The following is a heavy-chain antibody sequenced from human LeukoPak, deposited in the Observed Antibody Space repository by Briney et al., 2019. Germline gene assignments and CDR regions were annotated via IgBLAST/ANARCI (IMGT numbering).Heavy chain of an antibody. V-gene: IGHV4-4*02. Sequence: SGTLSLTCAVSGGSISRGNWWGWVRQPPGKGLEWIGEIFHSGSTNYNPSLKSRVTMSLDKSKNQFSLKLRFVTAADTAVYYCARVGLQGTTLGYFDYWGQGTLVTVSS. D-gene: IGHD1-1*01. CDR3: ARVGLQGTTLGYFDY. CDR2: IFHSGST. J-gene: IGHJ4*02. CDR1: GGSISRGNW.